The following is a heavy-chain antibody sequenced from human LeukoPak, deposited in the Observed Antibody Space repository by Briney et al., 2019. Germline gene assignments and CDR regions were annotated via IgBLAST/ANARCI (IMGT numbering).Heavy chain of an antibody. J-gene: IGHJ4*02. D-gene: IGHD3-22*01. V-gene: IGHV4-39*01. CDR1: GGSISSSSYY. CDR3: ARSHPDYYDSSGYLFDY. CDR2: IYYSGST. Sequence: PSETLSLTCTVSGGSISSSSYYWGWIRQPPGKGLEWIGSIYYSGSTYYNPSLKSRVTISVDTSKNQSSLKLSSVTAADTAVYYCARSHPDYYDSSGYLFDYWGQGTLVTVSS.